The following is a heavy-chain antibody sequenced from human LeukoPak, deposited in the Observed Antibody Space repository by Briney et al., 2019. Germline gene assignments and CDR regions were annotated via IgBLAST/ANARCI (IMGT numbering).Heavy chain of an antibody. D-gene: IGHD5-12*01. CDR2: IYYSGST. CDR1: GGSISGSSYY. V-gene: IGHV4-39*07. CDR3: ARMTYDPHGVDV. J-gene: IGHJ6*04. Sequence: SETLSLTCTVSGGSISGSSYYWGWIRQPPGKGLEWIGSIYYSGSTYYNPSLKSRVTISVDKSKKQFSLNLSSVTAADTAVYYCARMTYDPHGVDVWGKGTTVTVSS.